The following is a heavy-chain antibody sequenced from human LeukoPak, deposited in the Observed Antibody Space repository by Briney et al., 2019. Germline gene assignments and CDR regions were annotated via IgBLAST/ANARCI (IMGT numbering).Heavy chain of an antibody. V-gene: IGHV1-18*04. D-gene: IGHD3-10*01. CDR2: ISAYNGNT. J-gene: IGHJ5*02. CDR1: GYTFTSYY. Sequence: ASVKVSCKASGYTFTSYYMHWVRQAPGQGLEWMGWISAYNGNTNYAQKLQGRVTMTTDTSTSTAYMELRSLRSDDTAVYYCARGSTGEKFDPWGQGTLVTVSS. CDR3: ARGSTGEKFDP.